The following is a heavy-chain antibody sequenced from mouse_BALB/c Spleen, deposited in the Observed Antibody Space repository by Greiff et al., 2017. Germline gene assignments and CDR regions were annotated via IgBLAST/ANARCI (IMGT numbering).Heavy chain of an antibody. CDR2: ISSGGSYT. CDR1: GFTFSSYG. J-gene: IGHJ3*01. V-gene: IGHV5-6*01. CDR3: ARHEDGNYPFAY. Sequence: EVQLVESGGDLVKPGGSLKLSCAASGFTFSSYGMSWVRQTPDKRLEWVATISSGGSYTYYPDSVKGRFTISRDNAKNTLYLQMSSLKSEDTAMYYCARHEDGNYPFAYWGQGTLVTVSA. D-gene: IGHD2-1*01.